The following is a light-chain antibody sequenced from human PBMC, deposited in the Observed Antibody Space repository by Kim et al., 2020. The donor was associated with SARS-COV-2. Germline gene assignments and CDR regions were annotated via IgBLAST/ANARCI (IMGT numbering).Light chain of an antibody. CDR2: GAS. J-gene: IGKJ4*01. V-gene: IGKV3-15*01. CDR3: QQYDNWRLT. CDR1: QSVSSN. Sequence: EIVMTQSPVTLSVSPGERATLSCRASQSVSSNLAWYQQRPGQALRLLIYGASTRATGIAARFSGSGSGTEFTLTISSLQSEDFAVYYCQQYDNWRLTFGGGTKVDIK.